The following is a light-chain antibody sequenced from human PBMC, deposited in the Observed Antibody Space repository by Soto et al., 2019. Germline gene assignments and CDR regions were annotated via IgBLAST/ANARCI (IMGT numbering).Light chain of an antibody. Sequence: QSALTQPASVSGSPGQSITISCTGTSSDVGGYNYVSWYQHHPGKAPKLIIYDVSNRPSGVSIRFSGSKSDNTASLTISGLQPEDEADYYCSSYTTSNTRQIVFGTGTKLTVL. CDR1: SSDVGGYNY. V-gene: IGLV2-14*03. CDR2: DVS. J-gene: IGLJ1*01. CDR3: SSYTTSNTRQIV.